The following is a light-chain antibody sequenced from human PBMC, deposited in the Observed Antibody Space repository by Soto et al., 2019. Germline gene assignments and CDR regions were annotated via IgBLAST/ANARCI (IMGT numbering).Light chain of an antibody. Sequence: EIVLTQSPGTLSLSPGERATLSCTASQSVTSSCLAWYQRKPGQAPRLLIHTTSIRATDIPDRFSGSGYGTDFTINMSRLQPEGSVVYCCQQCGGSPLFSFCPGTRVDI. V-gene: IGKV3-20*01. CDR2: TTS. J-gene: IGKJ3*01. CDR1: QSVTSSC. CDR3: QQCGGSPLFS.